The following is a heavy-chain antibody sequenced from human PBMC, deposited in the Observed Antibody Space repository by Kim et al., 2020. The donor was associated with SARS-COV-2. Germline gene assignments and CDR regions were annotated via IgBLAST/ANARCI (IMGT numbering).Heavy chain of an antibody. J-gene: IGHJ4*02. Sequence: GGSLRLSCAASGFTFSNAWMSWVRQAPGKGLEWVGRIKSKTDGGTTDYAAPVKGRFTISRDDSKNTLYPQMNSLKTEDTAVYYCTTGIVVVPAASHDYWGQGTLVTVSS. D-gene: IGHD2-2*01. CDR1: GFTFSNAW. CDR3: TTGIVVVPAASHDY. CDR2: IKSKTDGGTT. V-gene: IGHV3-15*01.